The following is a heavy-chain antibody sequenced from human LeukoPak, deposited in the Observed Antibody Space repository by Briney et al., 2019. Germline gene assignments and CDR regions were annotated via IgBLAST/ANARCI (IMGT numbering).Heavy chain of an antibody. Sequence: SGGSLRLSCAASGFTFSDYYMSWIRQAPGKGLEWVSYISSSGSTIYYADSVKGRFTISRDNAKNSLYLQTNSLRAEDTAVYYWARCGYSGSFRPPVDYWGQGTLVTVSS. V-gene: IGHV3-11*01. CDR3: ARCGYSGSFRPPVDY. CDR2: ISSSGSTI. D-gene: IGHD1-26*01. CDR1: GFTFSDYY. J-gene: IGHJ4*02.